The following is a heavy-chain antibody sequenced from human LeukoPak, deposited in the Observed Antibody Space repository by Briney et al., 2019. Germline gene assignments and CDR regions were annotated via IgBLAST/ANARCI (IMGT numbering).Heavy chain of an antibody. V-gene: IGHV3-48*03. J-gene: IGHJ4*02. D-gene: IGHD4-17*01. CDR1: GFTFSSYE. CDR2: ISSSGSTI. CDR3: ARNYGDYLFDY. Sequence: PGGSLRLSCAASGFTFSSYEMNWVRQAPGKGLEWVSYISSSGSTIYYADSVKGRFTISRDNAKNSLYLQMNSLRAEDTAVYYCARNYGDYLFDYWGQGTLVTVSS.